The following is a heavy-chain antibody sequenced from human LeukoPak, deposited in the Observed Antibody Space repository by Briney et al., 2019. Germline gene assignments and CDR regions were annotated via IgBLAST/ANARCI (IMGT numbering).Heavy chain of an antibody. V-gene: IGHV3-30*18. CDR1: GFTFSSYG. Sequence: GGSLRLSCVASGFTFSSYGMHWVRQAPGKGLEWVAVISYDGSNKYYADSVTGRFTISRDNSKNTLYLQMDSLRAEDTAVYYCAKDPYSGSFEYFQHWGQGTLVTVSS. CDR2: ISYDGSNK. J-gene: IGHJ1*01. CDR3: AKDPYSGSFEYFQH. D-gene: IGHD1-26*01.